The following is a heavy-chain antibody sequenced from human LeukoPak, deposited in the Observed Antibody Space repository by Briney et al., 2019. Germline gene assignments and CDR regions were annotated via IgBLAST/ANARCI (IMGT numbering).Heavy chain of an antibody. CDR3: AREINGFWSGYYGY. CDR2: IYYSGST. J-gene: IGHJ4*02. V-gene: IGHV4-39*07. D-gene: IGHD3-3*01. Sequence: SETLSLTCTVSGGSISSSSYYWGWIRQPPGKGLEWIGSIYYSGSTYYNPSLKSRVTISVDTSKNQFSLKLSSVTAADTAVYYCAREINGFWSGYYGYWGQGTLVTVSS. CDR1: GGSISSSSYY.